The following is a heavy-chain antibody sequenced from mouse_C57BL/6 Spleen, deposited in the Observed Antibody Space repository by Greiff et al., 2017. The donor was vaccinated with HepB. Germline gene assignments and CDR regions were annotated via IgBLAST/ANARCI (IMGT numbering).Heavy chain of an antibody. Sequence: QVQLQQSGPELVKPGASVKISCKASGYAFSSSWMNWVKQRPGKGLEWIGRIYPGDGDTNYNGKFKGKATLTADKSSSTAYMQLSSLTSEDSAVYFCANYYGSSTPFAYWGQGTLVTVSA. CDR1: GYAFSSSW. CDR2: IYPGDGDT. D-gene: IGHD1-1*01. J-gene: IGHJ3*01. V-gene: IGHV1-82*01. CDR3: ANYYGSSTPFAY.